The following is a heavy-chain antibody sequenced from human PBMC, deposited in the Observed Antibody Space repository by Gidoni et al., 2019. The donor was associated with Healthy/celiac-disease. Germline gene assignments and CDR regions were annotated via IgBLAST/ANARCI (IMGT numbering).Heavy chain of an antibody. CDR3: ARDNRERSIPGIAVAGTFLDY. Sequence: QVQLVESGGGVVQPGRSLRLSCAASGFTFSSYAMHWVRQAPGKGLEWVAVISYDGSNKYYADSVKGRFTISRDNSKNTLYLQMNSLRAEDTAVYYCARDNRERSIPGIAVAGTFLDYWGQGTLVTVSS. J-gene: IGHJ4*02. D-gene: IGHD6-19*01. CDR2: ISYDGSNK. V-gene: IGHV3-30-3*01. CDR1: GFTFSSYA.